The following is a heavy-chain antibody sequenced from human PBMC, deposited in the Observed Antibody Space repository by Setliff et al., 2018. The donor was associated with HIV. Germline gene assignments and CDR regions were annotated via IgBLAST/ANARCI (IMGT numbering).Heavy chain of an antibody. CDR3: STTASNGYPWALDI. CDR2: IRNKANSYTT. V-gene: IGHV3-72*01. Sequence: GGSLRLSCAASGFTFSDHYMDWVRQAPGKGLEWIGRIRNKANSYTTEYAASVKGRFTISRDDSKNSLHLQMNSLETEDTAVYYCSTTASNGYPWALDIWGQGTMVTVSS. J-gene: IGHJ3*02. D-gene: IGHD3-22*01. CDR1: GFTFSDHY.